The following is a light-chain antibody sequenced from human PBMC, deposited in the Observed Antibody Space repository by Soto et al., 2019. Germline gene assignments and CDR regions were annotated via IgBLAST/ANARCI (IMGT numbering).Light chain of an antibody. Sequence: QSALTQPPSASGSPGQSLTISCTGTSSDVGGYNYVSWYQQHPGAAPKLMIYEVVKRPSGVPDRFSGSKSGNTASLTVSGLQAEDESDYYCSSYGGDNNVVFGGGTKLTVL. CDR1: SSDVGGYNY. J-gene: IGLJ2*01. CDR3: SSYGGDNNVV. CDR2: EVV. V-gene: IGLV2-8*01.